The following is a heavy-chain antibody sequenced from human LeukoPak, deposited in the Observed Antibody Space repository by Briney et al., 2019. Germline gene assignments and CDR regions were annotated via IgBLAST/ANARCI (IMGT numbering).Heavy chain of an antibody. CDR1: GDSISTYY. CDR3: ARHPSTARADLLRGFDF. CDR2: MYYSGST. Sequence: SETLSLTCTVSGDSISTYYWSWIRQPPGKGLEWIGYMYYSGSTNYNPSLKSRVTISLDTPKNQFSLRLNSVTAADTAVYYCARHPSTARADLLRGFDFWGQGTMVTVS. V-gene: IGHV4-59*01. D-gene: IGHD1-26*01. J-gene: IGHJ3*01.